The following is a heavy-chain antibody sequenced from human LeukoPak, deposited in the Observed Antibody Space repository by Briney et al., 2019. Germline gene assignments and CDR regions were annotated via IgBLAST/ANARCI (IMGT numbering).Heavy chain of an antibody. CDR2: IYYSGST. CDR1: GGSISSYY. CDR3: ARAQRSYYYYGMDV. Sequence: TLSLTCTVSGGSISSYYWSWIRQPPGKGLEWIGYIYYSGSTNYNPSLKSRVTISVDTSKNQFSLKLSSVTAADTAVYYCARAQRSYYYYGMDVWGQGTTVTVSS. V-gene: IGHV4-59*01. J-gene: IGHJ6*02.